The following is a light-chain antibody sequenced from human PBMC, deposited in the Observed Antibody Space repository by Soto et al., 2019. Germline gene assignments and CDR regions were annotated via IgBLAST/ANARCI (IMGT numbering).Light chain of an antibody. CDR1: QSVSSNF. CDR3: QQYGSSPRT. V-gene: IGKV3-20*01. Sequence: EIVLTQSPGTLSLSPGERATLSCRASQSVSSNFLAWYQQKPGQAPRLLIFGASSRASDIPDRFSGSGSGTDFTLTISRLEPEDFAVYYCQQYGSSPRTLGGGTKVDIK. CDR2: GAS. J-gene: IGKJ4*01.